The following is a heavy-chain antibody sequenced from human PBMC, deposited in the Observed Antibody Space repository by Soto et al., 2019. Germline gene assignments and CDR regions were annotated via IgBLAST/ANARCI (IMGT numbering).Heavy chain of an antibody. Sequence: QVQLQESGPGLVKPSQTLSLTCTVSGASLSGGDYYWAWIRQPPGKGLEWIGSIYYSGNTYSNPSLESRLSISVDPSNNQFALRLTSVTAPDTAIYYCARATYDSSTSDLDYWGQGNLVTVSS. CDR1: GASLSGGDYY. CDR3: ARATYDSSTSDLDY. J-gene: IGHJ4*02. D-gene: IGHD3-22*01. CDR2: IYYSGNT. V-gene: IGHV4-30-4*01.